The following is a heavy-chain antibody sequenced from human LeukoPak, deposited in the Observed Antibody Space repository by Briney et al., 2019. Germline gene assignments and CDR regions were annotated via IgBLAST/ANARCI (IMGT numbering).Heavy chain of an antibody. D-gene: IGHD4-17*01. CDR1: GGSISSYY. V-gene: IGHV4-59*01. CDR2: IYYSGST. J-gene: IGHJ3*02. Sequence: SETLSLTCTVSGGSISSYYWSWIRQPPGKGLEWIGYIYYSGSTNYNPSLKSRVTTSVDTSKNQFSLKLSSVTAADTAVYYCARDGTTGDAFDIWGQGTMVTVSS. CDR3: ARDGTTGDAFDI.